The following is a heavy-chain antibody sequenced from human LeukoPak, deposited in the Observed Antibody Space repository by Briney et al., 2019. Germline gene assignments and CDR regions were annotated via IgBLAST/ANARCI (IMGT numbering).Heavy chain of an antibody. D-gene: IGHD3-22*01. Sequence: SETLSLTCAVYGGSFSGYNWGWIRQSPGQGLEWLGIINESESTYYNPSLKSRVTITVDTSKNQFFLRLNSLTAADTGVYYCARGRSGYLRAVFEFWGQGTMVTVSS. J-gene: IGHJ3*01. V-gene: IGHV4-34*01. CDR2: INESEST. CDR1: GGSFSGYN. CDR3: ARGRSGYLRAVFEF.